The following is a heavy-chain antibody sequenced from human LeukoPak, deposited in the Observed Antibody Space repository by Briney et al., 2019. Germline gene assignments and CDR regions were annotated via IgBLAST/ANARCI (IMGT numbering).Heavy chain of an antibody. Sequence: SETLSLTCTVSGVSIRSTSYYWGWIRQPPGKGLEWIGSIYFSGNTYYNPSLKTRVTVSIDTSKNQFSLKLTSVTAADTAIFYCASGYFVHTFDFWGQGTLGTVSS. CDR1: GVSIRSTSYY. V-gene: IGHV4-39*01. J-gene: IGHJ4*02. CDR3: ASGYFVHTFDF. CDR2: IYFSGNT. D-gene: IGHD2-2*03.